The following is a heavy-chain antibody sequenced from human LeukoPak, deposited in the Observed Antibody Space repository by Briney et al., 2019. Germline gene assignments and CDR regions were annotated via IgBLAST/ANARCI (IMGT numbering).Heavy chain of an antibody. CDR2: ISGSGGST. V-gene: IGHV3-23*01. CDR3: AKDTRTYYYGSGSYPSDY. J-gene: IGHJ4*02. CDR1: GFTFSSYA. D-gene: IGHD3-10*01. Sequence: GGSLRLSCAASGFTFSSYAMSWVRQAPGKGLEWVSAISGSGGSTYYADSVKGRFTISRDNSKNTLYLQMNSLRAEDTAVYYCAKDTRTYYYGSGSYPSDYWGQGTLVTASS.